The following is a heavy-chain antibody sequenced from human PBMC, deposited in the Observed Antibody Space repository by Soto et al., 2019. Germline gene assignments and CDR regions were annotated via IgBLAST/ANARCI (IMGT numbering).Heavy chain of an antibody. CDR1: GFTFSSYA. Sequence: GGSLRLSCAASGFTFSSYAMSWVRQAPGKGLEWVSAISGSGGSTYYADSVKGRFTISRDNSKNTLYLQMNSLRAEDTAVYYCASRAPGVPAALTVLYYYGMDVWGQGTTVTVSS. CDR2: ISGSGGST. CDR3: ASRAPGVPAALTVLYYYGMDV. D-gene: IGHD2-2*01. V-gene: IGHV3-23*01. J-gene: IGHJ6*02.